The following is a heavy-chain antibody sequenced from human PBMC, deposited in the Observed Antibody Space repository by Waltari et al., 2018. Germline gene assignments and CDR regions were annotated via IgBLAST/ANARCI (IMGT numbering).Heavy chain of an antibody. D-gene: IGHD3-22*01. J-gene: IGHJ4*02. CDR3: AKGYYDSSGYYYGVYYFDY. V-gene: IGHV3-23*01. CDR1: GFTFSSYA. Sequence: EVQLLESGGGLVQPGGSLRLSCAASGFTFSSYAMSWVRQAPGKGLEWVSAISGSGGSTYYADSVKGRFTISRDNSKNTLYLQMNSLRAEDTAVYYCAKGYYDSSGYYYGVYYFDYWGQGTLVTVSS. CDR2: ISGSGGST.